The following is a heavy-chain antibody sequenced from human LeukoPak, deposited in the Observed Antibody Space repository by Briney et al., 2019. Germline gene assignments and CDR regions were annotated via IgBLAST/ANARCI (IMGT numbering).Heavy chain of an antibody. CDR1: GGSFSGYY. Sequence: SETLSLTCAIYGGSFSGYYWSWIRQPPGKGLEWIGEINHSGSTNYNPSLKSRVTISVDTSKNQFSLKLSSVTAADTAVYYCARGGYYDSTEPPYYFDYWGQGTLVTVSS. V-gene: IGHV4-34*01. J-gene: IGHJ4*02. CDR3: ARGGYYDSTEPPYYFDY. D-gene: IGHD3-22*01. CDR2: INHSGST.